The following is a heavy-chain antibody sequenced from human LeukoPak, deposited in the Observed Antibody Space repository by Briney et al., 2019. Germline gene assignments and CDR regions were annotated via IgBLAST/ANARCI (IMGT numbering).Heavy chain of an antibody. CDR2: INPNSGGT. CDR3: ARESADYYDSSGYNYLVYYFDY. V-gene: IGHV1-2*02. Sequence: ASVKVSCKASGYTFTGYYMHWVRQAPGQGLEWMGWINPNSGGTNYAQKFQGRVTMTRDTSISTAYVELSRLRSDDTAVYYCARESADYYDSSGYNYLVYYFDYWGQGTLVTVSS. D-gene: IGHD3-22*01. CDR1: GYTFTGYY. J-gene: IGHJ4*02.